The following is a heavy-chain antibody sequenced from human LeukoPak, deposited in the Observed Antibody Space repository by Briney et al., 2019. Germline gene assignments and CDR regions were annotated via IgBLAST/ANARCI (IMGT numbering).Heavy chain of an antibody. J-gene: IGHJ3*02. CDR2: ISYDGSNK. V-gene: IGHV3-30-3*01. CDR1: GFTFSSYA. CDR3: AKDSVVIATGDDAFDI. D-gene: IGHD2-21*01. Sequence: GRSLRLSCAASGFTFSSYAMHWVRQAPGKGLEWVAVISYDGSNKYYADSVKGRFTISRDNSKNTLYLQMNSLRAEDTAVYYCAKDSVVIATGDDAFDIWGQGTMVTVSS.